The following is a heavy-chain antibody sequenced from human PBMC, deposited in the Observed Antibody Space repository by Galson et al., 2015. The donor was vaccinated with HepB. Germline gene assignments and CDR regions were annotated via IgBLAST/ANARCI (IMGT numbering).Heavy chain of an antibody. V-gene: IGHV1-24*01. CDR3: ATDRARGRHNPNDY. D-gene: IGHD1-14*01. CDR2: FDPEDGET. Sequence: SVKVSCKVSGYMFTELSVHWVRQAPGKGLEWMGGFDPEDGETIYAQKFQGRVNMTEDTLTDTAYMEMSSLRSEDTAVYYCATDRARGRHNPNDYWGQGTLVTVSS. J-gene: IGHJ4*02. CDR1: GYMFTELS.